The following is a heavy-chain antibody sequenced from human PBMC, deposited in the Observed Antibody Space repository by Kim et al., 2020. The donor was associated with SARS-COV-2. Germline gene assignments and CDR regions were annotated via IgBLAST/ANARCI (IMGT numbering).Heavy chain of an antibody. D-gene: IGHD2-15*01. CDR2: IYYSGST. V-gene: IGHV4-39*01. Sequence: SETLSLTCTVSGGSISSSSYYWGWIRQPPGKGLEWIGSIYYSGSTYYNPSLKSRVTISVDTSKNQFSLKLSSVTAADTAVYYCASYCSGGSCYVDAFDIWGQGTMVTVSS. CDR1: GGSISSSSYY. J-gene: IGHJ3*02. CDR3: ASYCSGGSCYVDAFDI.